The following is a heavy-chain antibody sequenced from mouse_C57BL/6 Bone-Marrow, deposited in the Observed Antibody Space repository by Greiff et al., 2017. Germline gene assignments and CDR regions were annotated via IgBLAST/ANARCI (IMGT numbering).Heavy chain of an antibody. J-gene: IGHJ2*01. D-gene: IGHD2-4*01. CDR1: GFTFSSYA. Sequence: EVKLMESGGGLVKPGGSLKLSCAASGFTFSSYAMSWVRQTPEKRLEWVATISDGGSYTYYPDNVKGRFTISRDNAKNNLYLQMSHLKSEDTAMYYCARDGYVITTRGRDTEYYFDYWGQGTTLTVSS. CDR3: ARDGYVITTRGRDTEYYFDY. CDR2: ISDGGSYT. V-gene: IGHV5-4*01.